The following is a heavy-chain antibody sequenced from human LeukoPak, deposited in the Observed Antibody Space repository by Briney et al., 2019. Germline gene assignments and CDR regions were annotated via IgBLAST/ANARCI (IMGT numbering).Heavy chain of an antibody. D-gene: IGHD6-19*01. V-gene: IGHV3-21*01. CDR2: ISSSSSYI. Sequence: GGSLRLSGAASGFTFSSYSMNWVRQAPGKGLEWVSSISSSSSYIYYADSVKGRFTISRDNAKNSLYLQMNSLRAEDTAVYYCARGEFTQWLVYVFDYWGQGTLVTVSS. J-gene: IGHJ4*02. CDR3: ARGEFTQWLVYVFDY. CDR1: GFTFSSYS.